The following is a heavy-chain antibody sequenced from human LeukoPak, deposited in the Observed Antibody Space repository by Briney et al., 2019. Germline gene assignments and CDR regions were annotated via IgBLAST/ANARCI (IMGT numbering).Heavy chain of an antibody. V-gene: IGHV3-30*04. D-gene: IGHD3-22*01. CDR2: ISYDGSNK. J-gene: IGHJ4*02. Sequence: PGGSLRLSCAASGFTFSSYAMSWVRQAPGKGLEWVAVISYDGSNKYYADSVKGRFTISRDNSKNTLYLQMNSLRAEDTAVYYCARYCFYDSSGYFSPHFDYWGQGTLVTVSS. CDR1: GFTFSSYA. CDR3: ARYCFYDSSGYFSPHFDY.